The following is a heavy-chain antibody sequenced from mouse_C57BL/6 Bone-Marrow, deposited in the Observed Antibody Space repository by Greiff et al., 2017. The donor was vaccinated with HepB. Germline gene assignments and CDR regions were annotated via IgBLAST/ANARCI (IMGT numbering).Heavy chain of an antibody. CDR3: ATGTVFAY. V-gene: IGHV5-6*01. Sequence: DVQLVESGGDLVKPGGSLKLSCAASGFTFSSYGMSWVRQTPDKRLEWVATISSGGSYTYYPDSVKGRFTISRDNAKNTLYLQMISLKSEDTAMYYCATGTVFAYWGQGTLVTVSA. CDR1: GFTFSSYG. J-gene: IGHJ3*01. D-gene: IGHD4-1*01. CDR2: ISSGGSYT.